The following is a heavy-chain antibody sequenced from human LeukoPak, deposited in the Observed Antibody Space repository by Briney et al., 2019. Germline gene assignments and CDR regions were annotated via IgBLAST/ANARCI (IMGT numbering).Heavy chain of an antibody. CDR2: IRSKPYGGTT. Sequence: GGSLRLSCAASGFTFSSYAMSWVRRAPGKGLEWVGFIRSKPYGGTTESAASVKGRFSISRDDSESIAHLQMNSLKTEDTAVYYCARVRYSGVGGRFDAFDIWGQGTMVTVSS. V-gene: IGHV3-49*04. CDR3: ARVRYSGVGGRFDAFDI. CDR1: GFTFSSYA. D-gene: IGHD1-26*01. J-gene: IGHJ3*02.